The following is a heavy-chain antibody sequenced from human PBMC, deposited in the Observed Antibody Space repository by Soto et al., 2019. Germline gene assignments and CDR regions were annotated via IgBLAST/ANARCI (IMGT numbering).Heavy chain of an antibody. Sequence: SETLSLTCTMSTGSIRSYYYNWIRQPPGKGLEWIGSIYYSGSTTYNPSLQSRVTISIDTSKNQFSLKLSSVTAADTAVYYCATRPSGWQIYFDSWGQGTLVTVSS. J-gene: IGHJ4*02. D-gene: IGHD6-19*01. CDR1: TGSIRSYY. CDR2: IYYSGST. CDR3: ATRPSGWQIYFDS. V-gene: IGHV4-59*08.